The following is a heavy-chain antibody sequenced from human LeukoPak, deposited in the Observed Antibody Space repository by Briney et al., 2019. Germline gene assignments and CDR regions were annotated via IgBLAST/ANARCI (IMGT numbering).Heavy chain of an antibody. CDR1: GGSFSGYY. CDR3: ARGPRRIQLWLDLPYYFDY. D-gene: IGHD5-18*01. CDR2: INHSGST. Sequence: SETLSLTCAVYGGSFSGYYWSWIRQPPGKGLDWIGEINHSGSTNYNPSLKSRVTISVDTSKNQFSLKLSSVTAADTAVYYCARGPRRIQLWLDLPYYFDYWGQGTLVTVSS. V-gene: IGHV4-34*01. J-gene: IGHJ4*02.